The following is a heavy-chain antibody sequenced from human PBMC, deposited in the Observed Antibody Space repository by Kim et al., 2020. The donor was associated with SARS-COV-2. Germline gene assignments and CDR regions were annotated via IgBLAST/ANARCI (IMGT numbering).Heavy chain of an antibody. CDR1: GDTFSSYA. V-gene: IGHV1-69*04. CDR3: ARDRDSSSSPVDY. J-gene: IGHJ4*02. D-gene: IGHD6-6*01. Sequence: SVKVSCKASGDTFSSYAISWVRQAPGQGLEWMGRIIPILGIANYAQKFQGRVTITADKSTSTAYMELSSLRSEDTAVYYCARDRDSSSSPVDYWGQGTL. CDR2: IIPILGIA.